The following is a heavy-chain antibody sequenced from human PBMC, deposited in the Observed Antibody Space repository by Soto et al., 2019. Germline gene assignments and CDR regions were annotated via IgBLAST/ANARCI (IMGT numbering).Heavy chain of an antibody. Sequence: PGESLKISCEGSGYSFTSYWIGWVRQIPGKGLEWMGLIYPGDSDTRYSPSFQGQVTISADKSISTAYLQWSSLKASDTAMYYCARLRANYYDSSGAFDIWGQGTMVTVSS. CDR3: ARLRANYYDSSGAFDI. V-gene: IGHV5-51*01. CDR2: IYPGDSDT. D-gene: IGHD3-22*01. J-gene: IGHJ3*02. CDR1: GYSFTSYW.